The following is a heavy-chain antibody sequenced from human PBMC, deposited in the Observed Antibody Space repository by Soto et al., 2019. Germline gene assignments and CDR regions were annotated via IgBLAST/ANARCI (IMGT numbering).Heavy chain of an antibody. CDR1: GGSISSGGYS. J-gene: IGHJ1*01. D-gene: IGHD6-19*01. CDR2: IYHSGST. V-gene: IGHV4-30-2*02. Sequence: PSETLSLTCAVSGGSISSGGYSWSWIRQPPGKGLEWIGYIYHSGSTNYNPSLKSRVTISVDTSKNQFSLKLSSVTAADTAVYYCARSFSKVVAGRDHPPLAPYWGQGTLVTVSS. CDR3: ARSFSKVVAGRDHPPLAPY.